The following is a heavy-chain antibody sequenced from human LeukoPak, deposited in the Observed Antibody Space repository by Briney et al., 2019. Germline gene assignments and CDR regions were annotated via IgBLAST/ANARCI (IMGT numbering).Heavy chain of an antibody. D-gene: IGHD4-17*01. CDR2: IRYDGSNK. J-gene: IGHJ3*02. Sequence: TGGSLRLSYAASGFTYSSYGMHWVRQAPGKGLEWVAFIRYDGSNKYYADSVKGRFTISRDNSKNTLYLQMNSLRAEDTAVYYCAKGYGDYVADAFDIWGQGTMVTVSS. CDR1: GFTYSSYG. V-gene: IGHV3-30*02. CDR3: AKGYGDYVADAFDI.